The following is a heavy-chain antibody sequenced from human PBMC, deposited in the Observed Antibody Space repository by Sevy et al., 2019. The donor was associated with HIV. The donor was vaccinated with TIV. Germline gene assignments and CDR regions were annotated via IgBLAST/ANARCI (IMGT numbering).Heavy chain of an antibody. CDR2: IGTAGDT. CDR1: GFTFSRYD. Sequence: GGSLRLSCAASGFTFSRYDMHWVRQATGKGLEWVSSIGTAGDTYYPGTVKGRFTISRENAKKSLYLQMNSLRAGDTAVYYCARGTRYSGSYYLGDDAFDIWGQGTMVTVSS. J-gene: IGHJ3*02. V-gene: IGHV3-13*01. D-gene: IGHD1-26*01. CDR3: ARGTRYSGSYYLGDDAFDI.